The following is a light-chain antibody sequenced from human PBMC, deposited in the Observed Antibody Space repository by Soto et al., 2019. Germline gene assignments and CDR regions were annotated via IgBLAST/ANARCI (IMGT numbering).Light chain of an antibody. CDR1: QRVSNN. CDR3: QQYNNWPLT. J-gene: IGKJ4*01. CDR2: GAS. V-gene: IGKV3-15*01. Sequence: EVVMTQSPATLSVSPGERDTLSCRASQRVSNNSAWYQQKPCQAPRLLIYGASTRATGIPARFSGSGSGTEFTLTISRLQSEDFAVYYCQQYNNWPLTVGGGTKVEIK.